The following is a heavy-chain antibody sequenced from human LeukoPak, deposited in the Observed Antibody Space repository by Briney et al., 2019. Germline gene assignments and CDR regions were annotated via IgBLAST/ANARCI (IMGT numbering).Heavy chain of an antibody. V-gene: IGHV4-59*12. CDR2: ISYSGST. CDR1: GGSISDYR. D-gene: IGHD1-1*01. Sequence: SETLSLTCTVSGGSISDYRWSWIRQPPGKGLEWIGHISYSGSTKYNPSLKTRVTMSIDTSKRQFSLNLPSVTAADTAVYHCARVETYYYGLDVWGQGTTVTVSS. J-gene: IGHJ6*02. CDR3: ARVETYYYGLDV.